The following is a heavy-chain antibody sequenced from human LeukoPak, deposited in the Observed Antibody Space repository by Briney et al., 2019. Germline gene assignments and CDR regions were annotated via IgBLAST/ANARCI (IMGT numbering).Heavy chain of an antibody. CDR3: ARDYGGEYFQH. Sequence: SQTLSLTCAVSGGSISSGGYSWSWIRQPPGKGLEWIGYIYHSGSTYYNPSLKSRVTISVDRSKNQFSLKLSPVTAADTAVYYCARDYGGEYFQHWGQGTLVTVSS. J-gene: IGHJ1*01. D-gene: IGHD4-23*01. CDR2: IYHSGST. V-gene: IGHV4-30-2*01. CDR1: GGSISSGGYS.